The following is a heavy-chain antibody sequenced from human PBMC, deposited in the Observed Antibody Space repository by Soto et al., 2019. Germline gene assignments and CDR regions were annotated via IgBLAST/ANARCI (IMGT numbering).Heavy chain of an antibody. Sequence: QVRLVQSGAEVKEPGASVKVSCKAPGDTFTSYYMPCWVQDPGHQLEWMGGINPNGGSIRFAQKLQGKFNMTRDTSTSTGYMELSSVTSEETAVYYCERASGGVYRIIREGNNWFAPWGQGTLVTVSS. CDR1: GDTFTSYY. J-gene: IGHJ5*02. V-gene: IGHV1-46*04. CDR3: ERASGGVYRIIREGNNWFAP. D-gene: IGHD3-16*01. CDR2: INPNGGSI.